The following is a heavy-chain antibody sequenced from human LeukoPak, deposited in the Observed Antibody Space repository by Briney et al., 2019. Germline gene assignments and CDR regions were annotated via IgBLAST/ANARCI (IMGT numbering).Heavy chain of an antibody. D-gene: IGHD4-17*01. CDR1: GGTFSSYA. CDR3: ARAKTTVTPRILDY. J-gene: IGHJ4*02. Sequence: ASVKVSCKASGGTFSSYAISWVRQAPGQGLEWMGWINPNSGGTNYAQKFQGWVTMTRDTSISTAYMELSRLRSDDTAVYYCARAKTTVTPRILDYWGQGTLVTVSS. V-gene: IGHV1-2*04. CDR2: INPNSGGT.